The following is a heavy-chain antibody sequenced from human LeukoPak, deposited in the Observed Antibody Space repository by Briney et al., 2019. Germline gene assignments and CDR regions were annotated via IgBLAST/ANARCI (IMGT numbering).Heavy chain of an antibody. Sequence: VEPSGTLSLTCAVSGGSISSNNWWSWVRQPPGKGLEWIGEIYRSGSTNYNPSLKSRVTIAVDKSKNQFSLKLSSVTAADTAVYYCARASHDYGDYSHFDYWGQGTLVTVSS. J-gene: IGHJ4*02. CDR2: IYRSGST. CDR3: ARASHDYGDYSHFDY. D-gene: IGHD4-17*01. V-gene: IGHV4-4*02. CDR1: GGSISSNNW.